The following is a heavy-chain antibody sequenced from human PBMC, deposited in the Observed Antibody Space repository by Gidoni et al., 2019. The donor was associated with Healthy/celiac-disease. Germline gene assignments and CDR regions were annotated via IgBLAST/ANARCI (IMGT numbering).Heavy chain of an antibody. CDR3: ARLIVGATKGHWFDP. J-gene: IGHJ5*02. CDR2: IFSNDEK. D-gene: IGHD1-26*01. CDR1: GFSLSTARMG. V-gene: IGHV2-26*01. Sequence: QVTFKESGPVLVKPTETLPLPCTVSGFSLSTARMGVSWIRQPPGKALEWLAHIFSNDEKSYSTSLKSRLTSSKDTSKSQVVLTMTNMDPVDTATYYCARLIVGATKGHWFDPWGQGTLVTVSS.